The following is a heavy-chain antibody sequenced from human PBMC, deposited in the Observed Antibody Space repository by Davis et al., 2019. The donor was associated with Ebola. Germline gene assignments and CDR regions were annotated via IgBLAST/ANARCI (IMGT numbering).Heavy chain of an antibody. CDR1: GGSVSSGSYY. Sequence: PSETLSLTCTVSGGSVSSGSYYWSWIRQPPGKGLEWIGYIYYSGSTNYNPSLKSRVTMSVDTSKNQFSLKLSSVTAADTAVYYCARDLRASDYDILTGYYNYWYFDLWGRGTLVTVSS. V-gene: IGHV4-61*01. D-gene: IGHD3-9*01. CDR2: IYYSGST. J-gene: IGHJ2*01. CDR3: ARDLRASDYDILTGYYNYWYFDL.